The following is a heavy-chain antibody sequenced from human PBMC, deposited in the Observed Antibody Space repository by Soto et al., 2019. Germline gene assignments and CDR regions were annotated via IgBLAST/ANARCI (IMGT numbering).Heavy chain of an antibody. CDR1: GYTFTSYY. CDR2: INPSGGST. V-gene: IGHV1-46*01. Sequence: ASVKVSCKASGYTFTSYYMHWVRQAPGQGLEWMGIINPSGGSTSYAQKFQGRVTMTRDTSTSTVYMELSSLRSEDTAVYYCARDGPSDYTSGWYYFDYWGQGTLGTVSS. J-gene: IGHJ4*02. CDR3: ARDGPSDYTSGWYYFDY. D-gene: IGHD6-19*01.